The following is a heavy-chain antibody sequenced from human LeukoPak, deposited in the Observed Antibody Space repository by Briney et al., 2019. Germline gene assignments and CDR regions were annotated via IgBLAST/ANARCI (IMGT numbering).Heavy chain of an antibody. CDR1: GFTFSSYW. CDR3: AREVYCSSTSCYTGYFQH. J-gene: IGHJ1*01. D-gene: IGHD2-2*02. Sequence: GGSLRLSCAASGFTFSSYWMRWVRQAPGKGLEWVANIKQDGSEKYYVDSVKGRFTISRENAKNSLYLQMNSLRAEDTAVYYCAREVYCSSTSCYTGYFQHWGQGTLVTVSS. CDR2: IKQDGSEK. V-gene: IGHV3-7*01.